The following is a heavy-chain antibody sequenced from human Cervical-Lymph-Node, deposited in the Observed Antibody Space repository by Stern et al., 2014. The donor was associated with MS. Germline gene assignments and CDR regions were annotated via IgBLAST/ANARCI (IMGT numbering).Heavy chain of an antibody. D-gene: IGHD1-1*01. Sequence: VQLVVSGAEVKRPGSSVRVSCKASGGTFSTYSISWVRQAPGQGLEWMGGIILIFGTVNYAQKFQGRLTMSADKSTSTVYLDLNSLRSEDTAMYYCARYRGTFYFDNWGQGTLVTVSS. CDR2: IILIFGTV. J-gene: IGHJ4*02. CDR3: ARYRGTFYFDN. V-gene: IGHV1-69*06. CDR1: GGTFSTYS.